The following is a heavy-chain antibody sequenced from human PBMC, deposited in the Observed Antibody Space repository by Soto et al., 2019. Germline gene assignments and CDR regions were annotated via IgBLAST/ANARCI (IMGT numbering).Heavy chain of an antibody. CDR1: GGSISSGGYY. V-gene: IGHV4-31*03. D-gene: IGHD3-22*01. J-gene: IGHJ5*02. CDR3: ARVVHYYDSSGYRIDP. CDR2: IYYSGST. Sequence: SETLSLTCTVSGGSISSGGYYWSWIRQHPGKGLEWIGYIYYSGSTYYNPSLKSRVTISVDTSKNQFSLKLSSVTAADTAVYYCARVVHYYDSSGYRIDPWGQGTLVTVSS.